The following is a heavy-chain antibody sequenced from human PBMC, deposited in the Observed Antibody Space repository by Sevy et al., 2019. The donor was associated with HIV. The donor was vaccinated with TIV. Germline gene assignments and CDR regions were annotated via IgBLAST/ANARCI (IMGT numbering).Heavy chain of an antibody. CDR2: IWYDGSNK. V-gene: IGHV3-33*01. CDR1: GFTFSSYG. CDR3: ASPKMTTVTIPLEY. J-gene: IGHJ4*02. D-gene: IGHD4-17*01. Sequence: GGSLRLSCAASGFTFSSYGMHWVRQAPGKGLEWVAVIWYDGSNKYYADSVKGRFTISRDNSKNTLYLQMNSLRAEDTAGYYCASPKMTTVTIPLEYWGQGTLVTVSS.